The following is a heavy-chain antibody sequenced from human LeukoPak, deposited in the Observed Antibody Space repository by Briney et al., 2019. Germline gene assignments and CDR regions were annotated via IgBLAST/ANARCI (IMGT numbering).Heavy chain of an antibody. J-gene: IGHJ4*02. D-gene: IGHD5-18*01. Sequence: HTGGSLRLSCAASGFTFSSYNMNWVRQAPGKGLEWISYISISNTKYYADSVKGRFTISRDDAKNSLYLQTSSLRSEDTAVYYCATRLRVDTAFDYWGQGTLVTVSS. CDR3: ATRLRVDTAFDY. V-gene: IGHV3-48*01. CDR2: ISISNTK. CDR1: GFTFSSYN.